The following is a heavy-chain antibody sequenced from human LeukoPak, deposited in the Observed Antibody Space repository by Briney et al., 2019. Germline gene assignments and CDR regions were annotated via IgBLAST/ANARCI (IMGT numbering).Heavy chain of an antibody. CDR3: AKSAYPSYYYMDV. J-gene: IGHJ6*03. CDR2: INRSGGGT. CDR1: GFTFDSYG. D-gene: IGHD2-21*01. Sequence: PGGTLRLSCVASGFTFDSYGMSWVRQAPGKGLDWVSGINRSGGGTYYTDSVKGRFTISRDNSKNTLYLQMSSLRAEDTAVYFCAKSAYPSYYYMDVWGKGTTVTISS. V-gene: IGHV3-23*01.